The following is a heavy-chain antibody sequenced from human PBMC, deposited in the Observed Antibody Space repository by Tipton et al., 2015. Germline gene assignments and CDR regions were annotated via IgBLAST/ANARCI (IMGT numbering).Heavy chain of an antibody. CDR3: ATDAPPYAIVTGHRKVNFDP. J-gene: IGHJ5*02. D-gene: IGHD3-9*01. CDR2: IIPVNGTP. CDR1: GGTFSTYT. V-gene: IGHV1-69*06. Sequence: QSGAEVKRPGSSVKVSCKASGGTFSTYTVSWVRQAPGQGLEWMGGIIPVNGTPNYAQKFQGRLTITADKSTNMIYMDLSSLKSEDTAVYYCATDAPPYAIVTGHRKVNFDPWGQGTLVTVSS.